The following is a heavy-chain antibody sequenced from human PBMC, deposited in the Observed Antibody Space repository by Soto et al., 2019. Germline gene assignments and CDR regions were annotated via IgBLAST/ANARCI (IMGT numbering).Heavy chain of an antibody. CDR2: IYYSGST. D-gene: IGHD6-13*01. CDR1: GGSISSYY. V-gene: IGHV4-59*01. Sequence: QVQLQESGPGLVKPSETLSLTCTVSGGSISSYYWSWIRQPPGKGLEWIGYIYYSGSTNYNPSLTSRVTISVDTSKNQFSLKLSSVTAADTAVYYCARMLPSGIAAAGPTFFQHWGQGTLVTVSS. J-gene: IGHJ1*01. CDR3: ARMLPSGIAAAGPTFFQH.